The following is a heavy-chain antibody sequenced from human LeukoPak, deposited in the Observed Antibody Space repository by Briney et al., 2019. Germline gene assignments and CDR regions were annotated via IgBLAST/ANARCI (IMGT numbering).Heavy chain of an antibody. V-gene: IGHV4-4*07. CDR2: IYTSGST. D-gene: IGHD3-3*01. CDR3: ARGYDFWSGYSYYYYYYMDV. CDR1: GGSISSYY. J-gene: IGHJ6*03. Sequence: PSETLSLTCTVSGGSISSYYWSWIRQPAGKGLEWIGRIYTSGSTNYNPSLKSRVTMSVDTSKNQFSLKLRSVTAADTAVYYCARGYDFWSGYSYYYYYYMDVWGKGTTVTVSS.